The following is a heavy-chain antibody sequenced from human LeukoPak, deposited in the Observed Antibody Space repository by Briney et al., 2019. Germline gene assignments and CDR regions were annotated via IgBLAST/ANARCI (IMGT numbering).Heavy chain of an antibody. CDR1: GFTFSSYG. CDR3: AKGGSGGESEY. CDR2: IWYDGSNK. V-gene: IGHV3-33*06. J-gene: IGHJ4*02. Sequence: PGRSLRLSCAVSGFTFSSYGMHWVRQAPGKGLEWVAVIWYDGSNKYYADSVKGRFTISRDNSKNTLYLQMGSLRAEDTAVYYCAKGGSGGESEYWGQGTLVTVSS. D-gene: IGHD3-16*01.